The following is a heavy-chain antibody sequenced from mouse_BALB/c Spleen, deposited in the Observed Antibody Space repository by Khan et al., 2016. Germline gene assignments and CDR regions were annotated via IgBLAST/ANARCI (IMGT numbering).Heavy chain of an antibody. Sequence: EVQLQESGPGLVKPSQTVSLTCTVTVISITTGNYRWSWIRQFPGNKLEWIGYIYYSGTITYNPSLTSRTTITRDTSKNQFFLEMNSLTAEDTATYYCARGDGYYYFDYWGQGTTLTVSS. D-gene: IGHD2-3*01. CDR2: IYYSGTI. CDR1: VISITTGNYR. CDR3: ARGDGYYYFDY. V-gene: IGHV3-5*02. J-gene: IGHJ2*01.